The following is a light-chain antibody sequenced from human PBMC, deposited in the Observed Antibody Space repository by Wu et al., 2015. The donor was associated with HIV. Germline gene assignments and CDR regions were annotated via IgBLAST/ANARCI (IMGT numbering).Light chain of an antibody. V-gene: IGKV1-39*01. Sequence: DIQMTQSPSSLSASVGDRVTITCRASQSISNYLNWYQQKPGKAPKLLIYAASSLQSGVPSRFSGSGSGTDFTLTISSLQPEDFATYYCQQLNSYPLTFGPGTKVDIK. J-gene: IGKJ3*01. CDR1: QSISNY. CDR2: AAS. CDR3: QQLNSYPLT.